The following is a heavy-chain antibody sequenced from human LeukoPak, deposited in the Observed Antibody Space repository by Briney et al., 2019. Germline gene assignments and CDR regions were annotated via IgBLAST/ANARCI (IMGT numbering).Heavy chain of an antibody. D-gene: IGHD1-26*01. J-gene: IGHJ4*02. CDR3: ARDDGGSYPTIDY. CDR1: GFTFSSYW. Sequence: PGGSLRLSCAASGFTFSSYWMHWVRQAPGKGPVWVSRINSDGSSTSYADSVKGRFTISRDNAKNTLYLQMNSLRAEDTAVYYCARDDGGSYPTIDYWGQGTLVTVSS. CDR2: INSDGSST. V-gene: IGHV3-74*01.